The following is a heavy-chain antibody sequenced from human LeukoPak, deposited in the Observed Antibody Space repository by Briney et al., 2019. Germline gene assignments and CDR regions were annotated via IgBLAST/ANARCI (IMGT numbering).Heavy chain of an antibody. CDR1: GFIFSSYA. Sequence: GGSLRLSCAASGFIFSSYAMSWVRQAPGKGLEWVSALSGSGGNTYYADSVKGRFTISRDNSKSTLYLQMNSLRAEDTAVYYCARRGYTYGCDYWGQGTLVAVSS. J-gene: IGHJ4*02. V-gene: IGHV3-23*01. CDR3: ARRGYTYGCDY. CDR2: LSGSGGNT. D-gene: IGHD5-18*01.